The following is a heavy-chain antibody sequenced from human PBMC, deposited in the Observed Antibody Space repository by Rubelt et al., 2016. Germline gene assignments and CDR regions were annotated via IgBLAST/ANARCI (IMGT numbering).Heavy chain of an antibody. CDR2: ILPIFGTA. CDR3: ARRQQLGPFDY. D-gene: IGHD6-13*01. CDR1: GGTFRSYA. Sequence: QVQLVQSGAEVKKPGASVKVSCKASGGTFRSYAISWVRQAPGQGLEWMGGILPIFGTATYAQKFQGSVTVIADESTSTSYLELSSLRSEDTAVYYCARRQQLGPFDYWGQGTLVTVSS. J-gene: IGHJ4*02. V-gene: IGHV1-69*13.